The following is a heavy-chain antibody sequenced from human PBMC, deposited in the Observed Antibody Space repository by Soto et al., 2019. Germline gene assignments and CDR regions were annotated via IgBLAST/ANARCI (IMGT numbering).Heavy chain of an antibody. D-gene: IGHD3-10*01. J-gene: IGHJ6*02. V-gene: IGHV1-2*02. CDR1: GYTFTAYY. Sequence: QVQLVQSGAEVKEPGDSVRVSCEASGYTFTAYYIHWVRQAPGQGLEWMGWINPKFGDTTYAQDFQGRVSMTRDMSISTVSMEWSRLTSDDTAIYYCARNMDYYYGPGSGNGHGFWGQGTTVTVFS. CDR3: ARNMDYYYGPGSGNGHGF. CDR2: INPKFGDT.